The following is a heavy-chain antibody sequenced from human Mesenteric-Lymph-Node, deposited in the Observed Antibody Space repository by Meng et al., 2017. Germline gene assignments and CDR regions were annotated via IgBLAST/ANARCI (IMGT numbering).Heavy chain of an antibody. CDR2: VIPVFGTV. CDR1: GGTFNTYT. J-gene: IGHJ4*02. CDR3: ARVIGADSGSYLFDY. V-gene: IGHV1-69*01. Sequence: QVQVVQSGAEVKKPGSSVKVSCKVSGGTFNTYTISWVRQAPGQGLESMGGVIPVFGTVSYAQKFQGRLTITADESTSTVYMELSSLRSEDTAVYYCARVIGADSGSYLFDYWGQGTLVTVSS. D-gene: IGHD1-26*01.